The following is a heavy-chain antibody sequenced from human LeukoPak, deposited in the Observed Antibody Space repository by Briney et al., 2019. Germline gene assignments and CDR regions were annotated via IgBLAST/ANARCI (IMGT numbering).Heavy chain of an antibody. J-gene: IGHJ4*02. V-gene: IGHV4-39*01. CDR2: IHFSGST. Sequence: PSETLSLTCTVSGVSISSSGYYWGWIRQPPGKGLDWIGTIHFSGSTYYNPSLQSRVTISVDTSKNQFSLRLSSVTAADTALYYCARLGGYYDPPDYWGLGTLVTVSS. CDR3: ARLGGYYDPPDY. CDR1: GVSISSSGYY. D-gene: IGHD3-22*01.